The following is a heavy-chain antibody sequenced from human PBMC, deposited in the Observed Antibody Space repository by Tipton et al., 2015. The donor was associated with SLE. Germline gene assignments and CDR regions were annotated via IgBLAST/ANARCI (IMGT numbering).Heavy chain of an antibody. J-gene: IGHJ6*03. CDR1: GGSISSYY. Sequence: LRLPCTVSGGSISSYYWSWIRQPPGKGLEWIGYIYYSGSTNYNPSLKSRVTISVDTSKNQFSLKLSSVTAADTAVYYCARVADYYGSGHYYYYMDVWGKGTTVTVSS. V-gene: IGHV4-59*01. D-gene: IGHD3-10*01. CDR2: IYYSGST. CDR3: ARVADYYGSGHYYYYMDV.